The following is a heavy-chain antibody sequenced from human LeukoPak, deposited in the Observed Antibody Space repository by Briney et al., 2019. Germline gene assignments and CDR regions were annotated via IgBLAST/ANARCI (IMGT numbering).Heavy chain of an antibody. Sequence: QPGGTLRLSCAASGFTFSSYGMSWARQAPGKGLEWVSAISGSGGSTYYADSVKGRFTISRDNSKNTLYLQMNSLRAEDTAVYYCAKTRSSGYYSRWDYFDYWGQGTLVTVSS. V-gene: IGHV3-23*01. CDR1: GFTFSSYG. CDR3: AKTRSSGYYSRWDYFDY. D-gene: IGHD3-22*01. J-gene: IGHJ4*02. CDR2: ISGSGGST.